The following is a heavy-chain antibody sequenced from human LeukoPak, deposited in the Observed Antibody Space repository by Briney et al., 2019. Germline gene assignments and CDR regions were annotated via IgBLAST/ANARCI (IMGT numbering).Heavy chain of an antibody. J-gene: IGHJ3*02. CDR3: ARGLLTLGNEAAFDI. D-gene: IGHD1-1*01. Sequence: SETLSLTCTVSGGSISSYYWSWIRQPPGKGLEWIGYIYYSGSTNYNPSLKSRVTISVDTSKNQFSLKLSSVTAADTAVYYCARGLLTLGNEAAFDIWGQGTMVTVSS. CDR2: IYYSGST. V-gene: IGHV4-59*01. CDR1: GGSISSYY.